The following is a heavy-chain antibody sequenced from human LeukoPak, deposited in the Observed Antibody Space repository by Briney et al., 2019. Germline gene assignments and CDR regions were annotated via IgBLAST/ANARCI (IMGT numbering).Heavy chain of an antibody. J-gene: IGHJ6*02. CDR1: GYTFTGYY. CDR3: ARDLYYGSGSHSYYYYGMDV. D-gene: IGHD3-10*01. V-gene: IGHV1-2*02. CDR2: INPNSGGT. Sequence: ASVKVSCKASGYTFTGYYMHWVRQAPGQGLEWMGWINPNSGGTNYAQKFQGRVTMTRDTSISTAYMALSRLRSDDTAVYYCARDLYYGSGSHSYYYYGMDVWGQGTTVTVSS.